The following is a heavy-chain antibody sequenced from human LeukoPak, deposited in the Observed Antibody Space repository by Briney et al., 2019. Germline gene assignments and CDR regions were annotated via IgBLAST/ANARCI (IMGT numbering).Heavy chain of an antibody. V-gene: IGHV4-61*02. CDR2: IYTSGST. J-gene: IGHJ3*02. CDR3: ARAGLEMALGAFDI. Sequence: SQTLSLTCSVSGGSISSGSYYWSWIRQPAGRGLEWIGRIYTSGSTNYNPSLKSRVTISVDTSKNQFSLKLSSVTAADTAVYYCARAGLEMALGAFDIWGQGTMVTVSS. CDR1: GGSISSGSYY. D-gene: IGHD5-24*01.